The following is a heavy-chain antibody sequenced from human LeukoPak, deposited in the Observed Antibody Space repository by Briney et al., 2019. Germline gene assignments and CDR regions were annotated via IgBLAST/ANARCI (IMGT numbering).Heavy chain of an antibody. CDR3: ARYYYDSQAFDY. J-gene: IGHJ4*02. CDR1: GGTFSSYA. V-gene: IGHV1-69*05. D-gene: IGHD3-22*01. Sequence: ASVKVSCEASGGTFSSYAISWVRQAPGQGLEWMGRIIPIFGTANYAQKFQGRVTITTDESTSTAYMELSSLRSEDTAVYYCARYYYDSQAFDYWGQGTLVTVSS. CDR2: IIPIFGTA.